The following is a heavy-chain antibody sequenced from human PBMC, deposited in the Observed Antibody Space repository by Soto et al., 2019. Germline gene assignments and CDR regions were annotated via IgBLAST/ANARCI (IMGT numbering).Heavy chain of an antibody. J-gene: IGHJ4*02. Sequence: EVQLVESGGGLVQPGGSLRLSCAASGFTFSYYWMHWVRQAPGKGLVWVSRIRSDSTAYADSVKGRLTISRDNAKNTLYLQMNSLRAEDTAVYYCARGRSSGWDYYFDYWGPGTLVTVSS. V-gene: IGHV3-74*01. CDR3: ARGRSSGWDYYFDY. D-gene: IGHD6-19*01. CDR1: GFTFSYYW. CDR2: IRSDST.